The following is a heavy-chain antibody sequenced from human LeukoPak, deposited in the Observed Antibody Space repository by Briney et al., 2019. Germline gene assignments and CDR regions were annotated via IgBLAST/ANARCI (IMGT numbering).Heavy chain of an antibody. CDR2: IYYTGST. Sequence: PSETLSLTCTVSGGSISNYYWSWIRQPPGKGLEWIGYIYYTGSTNHIPSLKSRVTISVDTSKNQFSLRLSSVTAADTAVYYCARLKTDYGGNDYYFDYWGQGTLVTVSS. V-gene: IGHV4-59*08. J-gene: IGHJ4*02. CDR1: GGSISNYY. D-gene: IGHD4-23*01. CDR3: ARLKTDYGGNDYYFDY.